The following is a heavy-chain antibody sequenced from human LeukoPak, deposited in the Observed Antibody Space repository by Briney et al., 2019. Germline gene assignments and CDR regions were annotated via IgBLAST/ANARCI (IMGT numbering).Heavy chain of an antibody. CDR2: ISSSSSYI. V-gene: IGHV3-21*01. D-gene: IGHD2-15*01. CDR1: GFTFSSYS. CDR3: GRDSPRGYCSGGSCYAWFDP. Sequence: TGGSLRLSCAASGFTFSSYSMNWVRQAPGKGLEWVSSISSSSSYIYYADSVKGRFTISRDNAKNSLYLQMNSLRAEDTAVYYCGRDSPRGYCSGGSCYAWFDPWGQGTLVTVSS. J-gene: IGHJ5*02.